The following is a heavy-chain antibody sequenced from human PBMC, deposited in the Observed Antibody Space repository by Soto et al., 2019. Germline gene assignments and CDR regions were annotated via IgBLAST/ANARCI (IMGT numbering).Heavy chain of an antibody. D-gene: IGHD2-2*01. CDR3: AKDGCSSTSCQEYYFDY. J-gene: IGHJ4*02. CDR2: ISYDGSNK. CDR1: GFTFSSYG. Sequence: PGGSLRLSCAASGFTFSSYGMHWVRQAPGKGLEWVAVISYDGSNKYYADSVKGRFTISRDNPKNTLYLQMNSLRAEDTAVYYCAKDGCSSTSCQEYYFDYWGQGTLVTVS. V-gene: IGHV3-30*18.